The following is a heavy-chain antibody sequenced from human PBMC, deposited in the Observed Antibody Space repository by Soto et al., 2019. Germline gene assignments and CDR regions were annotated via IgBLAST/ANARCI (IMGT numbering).Heavy chain of an antibody. Sequence: GGSLRLSCAASGFNFSNYAMHWVRQAPGKGLEWLAIISYEGSNKYSADSVRGRFTISRDNAKNALYLQMNSLRAEDTAVYYCARGDNTDYYGMDVWGQGTTVTVSS. CDR3: ARGDNTDYYGMDV. CDR2: ISYEGSNK. D-gene: IGHD1-20*01. V-gene: IGHV3-30*03. J-gene: IGHJ6*02. CDR1: GFNFSNYA.